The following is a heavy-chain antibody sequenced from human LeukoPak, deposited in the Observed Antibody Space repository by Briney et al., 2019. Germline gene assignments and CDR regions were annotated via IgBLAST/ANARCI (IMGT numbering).Heavy chain of an antibody. V-gene: IGHV1-69*04. Sequence: AASVKVSCKASGGTYSRYAINWVRLAPGQGLEWMGRIIPVLGIANYAQKFQGRVTITADKSTSTAYMELSSLRSEDTAVYYCAREWEDIAAAGTPYYYYYMDVWGKGTTVTVSS. J-gene: IGHJ6*03. CDR1: GGTYSRYA. CDR3: AREWEDIAAAGTPYYYYYMDV. D-gene: IGHD6-13*01. CDR2: IIPVLGIA.